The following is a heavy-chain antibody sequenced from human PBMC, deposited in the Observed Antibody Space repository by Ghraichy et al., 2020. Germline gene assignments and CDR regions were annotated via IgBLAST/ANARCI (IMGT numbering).Heavy chain of an antibody. Sequence: SETLSLTCTVSGGSISSGGNYWSWIRQHPGKGLEWIGHIYHSGSTYYNPSLESRVTISVDTSRNQFSLKLNSVTAADTAVYYCVGNRGAYSSGQSLQHWRQGTLFTVSS. CDR2: IYHSGST. CDR3: VGNRGAYSSGQSLQH. CDR1: GGSISSGGNY. J-gene: IGHJ1*01. D-gene: IGHD6-19*01. V-gene: IGHV4-31*03.